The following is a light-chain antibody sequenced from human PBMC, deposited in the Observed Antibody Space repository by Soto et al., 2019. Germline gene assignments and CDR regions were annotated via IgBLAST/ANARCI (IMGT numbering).Light chain of an antibody. Sequence: EIVMTQSPATLSVSPGERATVSCRASQSVSSNLAWYQQKPGQAPRLLIYGASTRVTGIPARFSGSGSGTEFTLTISSLQSEDFAVYYCQQYNNWPPGITFGQGTRLENK. CDR3: QQYNNWPPGIT. J-gene: IGKJ5*01. CDR1: QSVSSN. V-gene: IGKV3D-15*01. CDR2: GAS.